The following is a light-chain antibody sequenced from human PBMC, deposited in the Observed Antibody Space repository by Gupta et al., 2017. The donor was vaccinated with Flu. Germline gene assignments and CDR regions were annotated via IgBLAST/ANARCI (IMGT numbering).Light chain of an antibody. Sequence: QSVLTQPPSASGTPGQRVTISCSGSSSNIGSNTVNWHQQHPGTAPKLLIYSNTPRPSGVPDRFSGTKSATSASLAISGLQSEDEADYYCAAWYDSLNGPVFGGGTKLTVL. CDR1: SSNIGSNT. J-gene: IGLJ2*01. CDR2: SNT. CDR3: AAWYDSLNGPV. V-gene: IGLV1-44*01.